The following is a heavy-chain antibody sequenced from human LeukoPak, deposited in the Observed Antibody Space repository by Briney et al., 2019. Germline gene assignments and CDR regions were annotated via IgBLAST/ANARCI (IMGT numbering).Heavy chain of an antibody. J-gene: IGHJ4*02. CDR2: IYYSGST. CDR1: GGSISSGGYH. V-gene: IGHV4-31*03. Sequence: SQTLSPTCTVSGGSISSGGYHWNWIRQHPGKGLEWIGYIYYSGSTYYSPSLKSRVTMSVDTSKNQFSLKLSSVTAADTAVYYCAGGFDSSKVGYWGQGTLVTVSS. D-gene: IGHD6-13*01. CDR3: AGGFDSSKVGY.